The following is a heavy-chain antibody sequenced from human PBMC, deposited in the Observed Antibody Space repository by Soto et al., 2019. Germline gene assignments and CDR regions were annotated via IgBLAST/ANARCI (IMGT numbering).Heavy chain of an antibody. CDR3: ARPFGAPIAAAGYFDY. J-gene: IGHJ4*02. Sequence: GGSLRLSCAASGFTFSSYGMHWVRQAPGKGLEWVAVIWYDGSNKYYADSVKGRFTISRDNSKNTLYLQMNSLRAEDTAVYYCARPFGAPIAAAGYFDYWGQGTLVTVSS. CDR1: GFTFSSYG. V-gene: IGHV3-33*01. D-gene: IGHD6-13*01. CDR2: IWYDGSNK.